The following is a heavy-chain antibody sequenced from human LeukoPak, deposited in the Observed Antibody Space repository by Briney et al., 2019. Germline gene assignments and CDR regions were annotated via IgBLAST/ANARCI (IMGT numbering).Heavy chain of an antibody. CDR1: GYTFTGYY. V-gene: IGHV1-2*02. CDR3: ARAGDSSGFHYYYYGMDV. CDR2: INPNNGGT. D-gene: IGHD3-22*01. Sequence: GASVKVSCKASGYTFTGYYMHWVRQAPGQGLEWMGWINPNNGGTSYAQKFQGRVTMTRDTSITTAYMELPSLTSDDTAVYYCARAGDSSGFHYYYYGMDVWGQGTTVTVSS. J-gene: IGHJ6*02.